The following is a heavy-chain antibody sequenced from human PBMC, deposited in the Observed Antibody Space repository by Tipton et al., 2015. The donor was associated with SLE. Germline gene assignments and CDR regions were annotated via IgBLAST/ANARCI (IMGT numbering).Heavy chain of an antibody. J-gene: IGHJ4*02. V-gene: IGHV3-48*01. CDR3: AGVWADYSGSDY. CDR2: VSSSGYTI. D-gene: IGHD4-11*01. Sequence: SLRLSCVGSGFSFNSYPMIWVRQAPGKGLESISYVSSSGYTIHYADSVRGRFTTCRDNAKNSLCLQMNSLRAEDTAVYYCAGVWADYSGSDYWGQGTLVTVSS. CDR1: GFSFNSYP.